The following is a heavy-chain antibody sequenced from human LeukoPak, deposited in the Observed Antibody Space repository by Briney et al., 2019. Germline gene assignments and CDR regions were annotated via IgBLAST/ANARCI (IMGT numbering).Heavy chain of an antibody. Sequence: ASVKVSCKVSGYTFTDYYMHWVQQAPGKGVEWMGLVDPEDGETIYAEKFQGRVTITADTSTDTAYMELSSLRSEDTAVYYCAILRSSGTTRSGWGQGTLVTVSS. J-gene: IGHJ4*02. CDR1: GYTFTDYY. D-gene: IGHD1-7*01. V-gene: IGHV1-69-2*01. CDR2: VDPEDGET. CDR3: AILRSSGTTRSG.